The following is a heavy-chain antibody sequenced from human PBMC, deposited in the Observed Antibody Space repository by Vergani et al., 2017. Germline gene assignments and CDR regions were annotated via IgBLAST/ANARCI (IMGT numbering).Heavy chain of an antibody. Sequence: EVQLLESGGGLVQPGGSLRLSCAASGFTFSTYAMTWVRQAPGKGLEWVSTISSDGGSTYYADSVKGRFTISRDNSKNTLSLQMNSLTAEDTAVYYCAKDYDFWSGYPFWGQGTLVTVSS. CDR2: ISSDGGST. CDR3: AKDYDFWSGYPF. D-gene: IGHD3-3*01. J-gene: IGHJ4*02. CDR1: GFTFSTYA. V-gene: IGHV3-23*01.